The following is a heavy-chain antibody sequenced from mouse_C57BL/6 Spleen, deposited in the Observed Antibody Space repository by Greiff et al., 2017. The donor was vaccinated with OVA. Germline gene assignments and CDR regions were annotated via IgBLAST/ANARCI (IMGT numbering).Heavy chain of an antibody. CDR1: GFTFSSYA. J-gene: IGHJ3*01. Sequence: EVKLMESGGGLVKPGGSLKLSCAASGFTFSSYAMSWVRQTPEKRLEWVATISDGGSYTYYPDNVKGRFTISRDNAKNNLYLQMSHLKSEDTAMYYCARGSKEGFTYWGQGTLVTVSA. D-gene: IGHD2-5*01. V-gene: IGHV5-4*03. CDR2: ISDGGSYT. CDR3: ARGSKEGFTY.